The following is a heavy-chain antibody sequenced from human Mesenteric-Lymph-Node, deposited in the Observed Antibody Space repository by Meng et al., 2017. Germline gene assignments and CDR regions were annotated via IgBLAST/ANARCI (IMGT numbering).Heavy chain of an antibody. CDR2: IYPGDSDT. CDR3: ARLSANYYDSSGAFDI. D-gene: IGHD3-22*01. Sequence: KVSCKGSGYSFTSYWIGWVRQMPGKGLEWMGIIYPGDSDTRYSPSFQGQVTISADNSISTAYLQWSSLKASDTAMYYCARLSANYYDSSGAFDIWGQGTMVTVSS. J-gene: IGHJ3*02. V-gene: IGHV5-51*01. CDR1: GYSFTSYW.